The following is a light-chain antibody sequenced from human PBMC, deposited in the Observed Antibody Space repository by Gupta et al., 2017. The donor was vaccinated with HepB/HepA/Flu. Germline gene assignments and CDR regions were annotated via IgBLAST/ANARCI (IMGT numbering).Light chain of an antibody. CDR1: SLRSYY. CDR2: GKN. Sequence: SSELTQDPAVSVALVQTVRITCQGDSLRSYYASWYQQKPGQAPVLVIYGKNNRPSGIPDRFSGSSSGNTAALTITGAQAEDEADYYCNSRDSSGNHPFGGGTKLTVL. J-gene: IGLJ2*01. CDR3: NSRDSSGNHP. V-gene: IGLV3-19*01.